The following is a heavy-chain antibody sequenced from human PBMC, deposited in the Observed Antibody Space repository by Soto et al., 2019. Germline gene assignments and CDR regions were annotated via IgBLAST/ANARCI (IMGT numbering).Heavy chain of an antibody. CDR2: IYYAGST. Sequence: SETLSLTCTVSGGSISSYYWSWIRQPPGRGLEWIGFIYYAGSTKYNPSLNSRVTISVDTSKNQFSLTVTSVTAAYTAVYYCARRIVATATFDYWGQGTLVTVSS. D-gene: IGHD5-12*01. V-gene: IGHV4-59*08. J-gene: IGHJ4*02. CDR3: ARRIVATATFDY. CDR1: GGSISSYY.